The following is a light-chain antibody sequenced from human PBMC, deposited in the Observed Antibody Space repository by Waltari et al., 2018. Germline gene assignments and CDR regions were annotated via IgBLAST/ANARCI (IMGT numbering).Light chain of an antibody. J-gene: IGKJ2*01. CDR1: QSVSSSY. Sequence: DIVLTQSPGTLSFSPGERATLSCRASQSVSSSYLAWYQQKPGQAPRLLIYGASRRATGIPDRFSGSGSGTDFTLSISRLEPEDFAVYFCQQAGAFGQGTKLEIK. CDR2: GAS. V-gene: IGKV3-20*01. CDR3: QQAGA.